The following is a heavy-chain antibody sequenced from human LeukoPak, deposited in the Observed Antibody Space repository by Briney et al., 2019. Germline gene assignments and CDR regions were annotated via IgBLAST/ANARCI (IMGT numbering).Heavy chain of an antibody. CDR1: GFTFSSYW. Sequence: GGSLRLSCAASGFTFSSYWMHWVRQAPGKGLVWVSRTDGSSTSYADSVKGRFTISGDNAKNTLYLQMNSLRAEDTAVYYCARGQQLVDWGQGTLVTVSS. D-gene: IGHD6-13*01. J-gene: IGHJ4*02. CDR3: ARGQQLVD. CDR2: TDGSST. V-gene: IGHV3-74*01.